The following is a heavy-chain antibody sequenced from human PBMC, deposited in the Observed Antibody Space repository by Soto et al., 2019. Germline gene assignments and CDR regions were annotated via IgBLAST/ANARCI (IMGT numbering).Heavy chain of an antibody. V-gene: IGHV3-30*18. Sequence: QVQLVESGGGVVQPGRSLRLSCAASGFTFSSYGMHWVRQAPGKGLEWVAVISYDGSNKYYADSVKGRFTISRDNSKNTLYLQMNSLRAEDTAVYYCAKDVGPLRWLAPFDYWGQGTLVTVSS. CDR1: GFTFSSYG. D-gene: IGHD6-19*01. CDR3: AKDVGPLRWLAPFDY. J-gene: IGHJ4*02. CDR2: ISYDGSNK.